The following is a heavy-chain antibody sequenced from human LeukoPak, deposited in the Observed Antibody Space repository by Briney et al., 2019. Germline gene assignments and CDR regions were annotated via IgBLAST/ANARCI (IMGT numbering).Heavy chain of an antibody. J-gene: IGHJ5*02. CDR2: IYTSGST. CDR3: ARDRADYYGSGTGDWFDP. D-gene: IGHD3-10*01. V-gene: IGHV4-38-2*02. CDR1: GYSISSGYY. Sequence: SETLSLTCTVSGYSISSGYYWGWIRQPPGKGLEWIGRIYTSGSTNYNPSLKSRVTMSVDTSKNQFSLKLSSVTAADTAVYYCARDRADYYGSGTGDWFDPWGQGTLVTVSS.